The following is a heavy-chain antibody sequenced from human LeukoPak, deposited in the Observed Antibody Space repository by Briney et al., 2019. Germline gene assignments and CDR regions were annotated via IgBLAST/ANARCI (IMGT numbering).Heavy chain of an antibody. D-gene: IGHD6-13*01. V-gene: IGHV1-3*01. CDR1: GYTFTSYA. J-gene: IGHJ4*02. CDR2: INAGNHNT. CDR3: ASTGYSSSWYGVFDY. Sequence: ASVKVSCKASGYTFTSYAMHWVRQAPGQRLEWMGWINAGNHNTKYSQKFQGRVTITRDTSASTAYMELSSLRSEDTAVYHCASTGYSSSWYGVFDYWGQGTLVTVSS.